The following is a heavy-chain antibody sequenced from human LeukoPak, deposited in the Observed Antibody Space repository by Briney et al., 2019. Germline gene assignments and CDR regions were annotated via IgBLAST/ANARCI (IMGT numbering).Heavy chain of an antibody. Sequence: SGTLSLTCAVSGGSISSSNWWSWVRQPPGKGLEWIGEIYHSGSTNYNPSLKSRVTISVDKSKNLFSLKLSSVTAADTAVYYCAREGIVGATGFDYWGQGTLVTVSS. J-gene: IGHJ4*02. CDR2: IYHSGST. CDR1: GGSISSSNW. D-gene: IGHD1-26*01. V-gene: IGHV4-4*02. CDR3: AREGIVGATGFDY.